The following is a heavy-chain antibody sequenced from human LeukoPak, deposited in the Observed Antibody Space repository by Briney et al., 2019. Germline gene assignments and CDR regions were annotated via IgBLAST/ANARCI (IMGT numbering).Heavy chain of an antibody. CDR3: ARTRFGAGAIGY. V-gene: IGHV1-8*03. Sequence: KFQGRVTIIRNTSISTAYMELSSLRSEDTAVYYCARTRFGAGAIGYWGQGTLVTVSS. J-gene: IGHJ4*02. D-gene: IGHD1-26*01.